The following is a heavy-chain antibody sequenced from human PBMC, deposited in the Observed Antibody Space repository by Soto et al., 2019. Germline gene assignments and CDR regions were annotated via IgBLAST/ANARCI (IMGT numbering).Heavy chain of an antibody. V-gene: IGHV4-59*01. J-gene: IGHJ6*02. D-gene: IGHD6-13*01. CDR2: IYYSGST. CDR3: AREAGSSWPYRYYGMDV. CDR1: GGSISSYY. Sequence: ETLSLTCTVSGGSISSYYWSRIRQPPGKGLEWIGYIYYSGSTNYNPSLKSRVTISVDTSKNQFSLKLSSVTAADTAVYYCAREAGSSWPYRYYGMDVWGQGTTVTVSS.